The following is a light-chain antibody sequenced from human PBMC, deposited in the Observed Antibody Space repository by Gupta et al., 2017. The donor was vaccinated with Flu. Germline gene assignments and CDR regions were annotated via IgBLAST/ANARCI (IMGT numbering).Light chain of an antibody. CDR1: QSVLYSSNNKNY. Sequence: DIVMTQSPDSLAVSLGERATINCKSSQSVLYSSNNKNYLAGYQQKPGQPPKLLIYWASTRESGVPDRGSGSGSGTDFTLTISSLQAEDVAVYYCPQYYSNPQTFGQGTKVEIK. V-gene: IGKV4-1*01. J-gene: IGKJ1*01. CDR2: WAS. CDR3: PQYYSNPQT.